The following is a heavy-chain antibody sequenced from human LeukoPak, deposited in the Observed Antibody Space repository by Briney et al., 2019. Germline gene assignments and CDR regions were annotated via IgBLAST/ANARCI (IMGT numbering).Heavy chain of an antibody. CDR1: GGSISSYY. J-gene: IGHJ4*02. D-gene: IGHD1-26*01. CDR2: IYYSGST. Sequence: KPSETRSLTCTVSGGSISSYYWSWIRQPPGKGLEWIGYIYYSGSTNYNPSLKSRVTISVDTSKNQFSLKLSSVTAAVTAVYYCARAGSYGLGFFDYWGQGTLVTVSS. CDR3: ARAGSYGLGFFDY. V-gene: IGHV4-59*01.